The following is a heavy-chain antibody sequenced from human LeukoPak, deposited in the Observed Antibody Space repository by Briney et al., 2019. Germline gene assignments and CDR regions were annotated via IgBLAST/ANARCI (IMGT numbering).Heavy chain of an antibody. J-gene: IGHJ4*02. D-gene: IGHD6-13*01. CDR1: GFTFSSYA. V-gene: IGHV3-23*01. CDR3: AKVETAAAATLRGFDY. CDR2: IGGSGGST. Sequence: PGGSLRLSCAASGFTFSSYAMSWVRQAPGKGLEWVSSIGGSGGSTYYADSLKGRFTISRDNSKNTLCLQMNSLRAEDTAVYYCAKVETAAAATLRGFDYWGQGTLVTVSS.